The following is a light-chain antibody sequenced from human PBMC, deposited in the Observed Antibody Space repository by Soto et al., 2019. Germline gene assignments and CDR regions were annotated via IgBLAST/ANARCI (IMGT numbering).Light chain of an antibody. CDR3: GSYTISSTSRYV. Sequence: QSALTQPASVSGSPGQSITISCTGTSSDVGGYNYVSWYQQRPGKAPKLIIYGVSNRPSGVSNRFSGSKSGNSASLTISVLQAEDESDYYCGSYTISSTSRYVFGTGTKLTVL. CDR1: SSDVGGYNY. V-gene: IGLV2-14*01. CDR2: GVS. J-gene: IGLJ1*01.